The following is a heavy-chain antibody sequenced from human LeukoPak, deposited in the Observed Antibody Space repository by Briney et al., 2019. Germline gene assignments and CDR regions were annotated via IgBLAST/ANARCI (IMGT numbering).Heavy chain of an antibody. Sequence: ASVKVSCKVSGYTLTELSMHWVRQAPGKGLEWMGGFDPEDGETIYAQKFQGRVTMTEDTSTDTAYMELSSLRSEDTAVYYCATYPVDTAMVTAYYFDYWGQGTLVTVSS. CDR3: ATYPVDTAMVTAYYFDY. CDR2: FDPEDGET. CDR1: GYTLTELS. J-gene: IGHJ4*02. V-gene: IGHV1-24*01. D-gene: IGHD5-18*01.